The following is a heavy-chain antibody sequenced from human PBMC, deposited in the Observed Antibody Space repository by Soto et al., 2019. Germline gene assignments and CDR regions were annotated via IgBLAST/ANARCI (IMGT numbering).Heavy chain of an antibody. J-gene: IGHJ4*01. CDR1: GYTFTNSD. Sequence: GASVKVSCKASGYTFTNSDINWVRQATGQGLEWMGWMNPNSGNTGYAQKFQGRVTMASNTSISTAYMELSSLRSEDTAVYYCAKQGPLYCSGTSCPYYFDYWG. D-gene: IGHD2-2*01. CDR2: MNPNSGNT. CDR3: AKQGPLYCSGTSCPYYFDY. V-gene: IGHV1-8*01.